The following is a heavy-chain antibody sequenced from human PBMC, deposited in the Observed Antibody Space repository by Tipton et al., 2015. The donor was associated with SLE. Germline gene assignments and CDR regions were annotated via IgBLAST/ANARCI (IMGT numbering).Heavy chain of an antibody. CDR3: ARMDI. CDR1: GYTFTGYF. Sequence: QSGPEVKKPGASVKVSCKASGYTFTGYFMHWLRQATGQGLEWMGRINANSGGTNYAQKFQGRVTMTRDTSTSTAYMEMSGLSSGDTAVYYCARMDIWGQGTTVTVSS. V-gene: IGHV1-2*06. CDR2: INANSGGT. J-gene: IGHJ6*02.